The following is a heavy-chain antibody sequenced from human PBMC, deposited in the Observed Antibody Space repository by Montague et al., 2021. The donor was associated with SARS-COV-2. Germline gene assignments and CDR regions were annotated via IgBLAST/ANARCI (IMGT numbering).Heavy chain of an antibody. CDR1: GGSISRSDYY. Sequence: SETLSLTCSVSGGSISRSDYYWAWNRQPPGKGLELIGSIHYIGNTYYNPPLESRVTISVDTSENQFSLKLRSVIAADTAVHYCARLLPDGTVVATDIPFDSWGQGTLVTVSS. CDR3: ARLLPDGTVVATDIPFDS. V-gene: IGHV4-39*01. J-gene: IGHJ4*02. D-gene: IGHD2-21*02. CDR2: IHYIGNT.